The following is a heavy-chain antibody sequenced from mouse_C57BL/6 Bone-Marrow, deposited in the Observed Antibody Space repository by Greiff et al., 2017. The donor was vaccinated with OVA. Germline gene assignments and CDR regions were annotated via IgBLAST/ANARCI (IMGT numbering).Heavy chain of an antibody. D-gene: IGHD2-5*01. CDR3: ASDGNSKGYFDV. Sequence: VQLQQPGAELVKPGASVKVSCKASGYTFTSYWMHWVKQRPGPGLEWIGRIHPSDSDTNYNQKFKGKATFTVDKSSSTAYMQLSSLTSEDSAVYYCASDGNSKGYFDVWGTGTTVTVSS. CDR1: GYTFTSYW. V-gene: IGHV1-74*01. J-gene: IGHJ1*03. CDR2: IHPSDSDT.